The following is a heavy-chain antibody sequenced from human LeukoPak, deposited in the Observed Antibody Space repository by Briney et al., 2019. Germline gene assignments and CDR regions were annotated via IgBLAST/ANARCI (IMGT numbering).Heavy chain of an antibody. J-gene: IGHJ3*02. CDR2: ISYDGSNK. CDR1: GFTFSSYW. Sequence: PGGSLRLSCAASGFTFSSYWMHWVRQAPGKGLEWVAVISYDGSNKYYADSVKGRFTISRDNSKNTLYLQMNSLRAEDTAVYYCARNLGEDILTGADAFDIWGQGTMVTVSS. D-gene: IGHD3-9*01. V-gene: IGHV3-30*03. CDR3: ARNLGEDILTGADAFDI.